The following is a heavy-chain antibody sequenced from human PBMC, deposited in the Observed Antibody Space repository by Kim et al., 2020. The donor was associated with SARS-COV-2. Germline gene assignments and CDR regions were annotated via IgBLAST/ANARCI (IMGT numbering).Heavy chain of an antibody. CDR3: AKDRGGSYYEGEFDY. CDR2: ISGSGGST. CDR1: GFTFSSYA. D-gene: IGHD1-26*01. V-gene: IGHV3-23*01. Sequence: GGSLRLSCAASGFTFSSYAMSWVRQAPGKGLEWVSAISGSGGSTYYADSVKGRFTISRDNSKNTLYLQMNSLRAEDTAVYYCAKDRGGSYYEGEFDYWGQGTLVTVSS. J-gene: IGHJ4*02.